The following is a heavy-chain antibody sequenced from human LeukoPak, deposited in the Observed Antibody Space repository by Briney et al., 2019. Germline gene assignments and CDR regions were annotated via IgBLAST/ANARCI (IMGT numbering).Heavy chain of an antibody. J-gene: IGHJ6*02. CDR2: MNPNSGNT. CDR3: AREEPVAGTKNYYYGMDV. Sequence: ASVKVSCKASGYTFTSYDINWVRQATGQGLEWMGWMNPNSGNTGYAQKFQGRVTITADESTSTAYMELSSLRSEDTAVYYCAREEPVAGTKNYYYGMDVWGQGTTVTVSS. D-gene: IGHD6-19*01. V-gene: IGHV1-8*01. CDR1: GYTFTSYD.